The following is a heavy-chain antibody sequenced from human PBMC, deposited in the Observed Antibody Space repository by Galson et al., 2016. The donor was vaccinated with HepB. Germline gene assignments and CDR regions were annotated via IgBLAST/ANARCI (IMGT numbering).Heavy chain of an antibody. V-gene: IGHV1-3*01. CDR3: VRNAGGYNFGD. CDR2: IAGGNGNT. Sequence: SVKVSCKAGGYTFTNYAIHWVRQAPGQSLEWMGWIAGGNGNTRYSQQFQGRVTFTRDTSASIVYMEMSSLRSEDTDVFYCVRNAGGYNFGDWGQGTLVIVSS. D-gene: IGHD5-24*01. J-gene: IGHJ4*02. CDR1: GYTFTNYA.